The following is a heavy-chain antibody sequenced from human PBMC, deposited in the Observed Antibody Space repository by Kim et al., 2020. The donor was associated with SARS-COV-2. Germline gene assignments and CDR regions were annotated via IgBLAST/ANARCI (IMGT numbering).Heavy chain of an antibody. V-gene: IGHV3-15*01. D-gene: IGHD1-26*01. CDR2: IKSKTDGGTT. CDR1: GFTFSNAW. CDR3: TTDRSIVGATGLFDY. Sequence: GGSLRLSCAASGFTFSNAWMSWVRQAPGKGLEWVGRIKSKTDGGTTEYAAPVKGRFTISRDDSKNTLYLQMNSLKTEDTAVYYCTTDRSIVGATGLFDYWGQGTLVTVSS. J-gene: IGHJ4*02.